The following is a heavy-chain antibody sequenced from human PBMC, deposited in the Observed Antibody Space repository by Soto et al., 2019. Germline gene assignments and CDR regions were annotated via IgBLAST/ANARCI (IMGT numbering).Heavy chain of an antibody. CDR2: IYYSGST. Sequence: PSETLSLTCTVSGGSISSGGYYWSWIRQHPGKGLEWIGYIYYSGSTYYNPSLKCRVTISVDTSKNQFSLKLSSVTAADTAVYYCARGIAARTNWFDPWGQGTLVTVSS. J-gene: IGHJ5*02. CDR3: ARGIAARTNWFDP. D-gene: IGHD6-6*01. CDR1: GGSISSGGYY. V-gene: IGHV4-31*03.